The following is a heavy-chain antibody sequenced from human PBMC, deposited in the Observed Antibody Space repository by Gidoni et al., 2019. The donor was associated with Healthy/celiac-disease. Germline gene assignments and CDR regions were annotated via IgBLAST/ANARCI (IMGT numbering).Heavy chain of an antibody. CDR1: GFTFSSYL. CDR2: RKQDGSEK. CDR3: ARDWEDDYGDYSHTLFDY. V-gene: IGHV3-7*01. Sequence: EVQLVEPGGGLVQPGASLRLSCAASGFTFSSYLRSCVRKAPGKGREWVANRKQDGSEKDYGDYVKGRFTISRDNAKNSMYLQMNSLRAEDTAVYYCARDWEDDYGDYSHTLFDYWGQGTLVTVSS. D-gene: IGHD4-17*01. J-gene: IGHJ4*02.